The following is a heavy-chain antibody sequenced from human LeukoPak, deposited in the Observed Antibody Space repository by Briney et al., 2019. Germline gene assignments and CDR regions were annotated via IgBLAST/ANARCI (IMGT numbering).Heavy chain of an antibody. CDR2: IIPIFGTA. Sequence: ASVKVSCKASGGTFSSYAISWVRQAPGQGLEWMGGIIPIFGTANYAQKFQGRVTITADKSTSTAYMELSSLRSEDTAVYYCAREEGIVGASFDYWGQGTLVTVSS. D-gene: IGHD1-26*01. V-gene: IGHV1-69*06. J-gene: IGHJ4*02. CDR3: AREEGIVGASFDY. CDR1: GGTFSSYA.